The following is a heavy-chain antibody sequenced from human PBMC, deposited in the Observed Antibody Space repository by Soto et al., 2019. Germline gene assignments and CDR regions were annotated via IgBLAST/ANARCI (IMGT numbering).Heavy chain of an antibody. CDR1: GGTFSRYS. CDR3: ARPYEGGYSSNHHYYYALDV. CDR2: IVPIFGTR. D-gene: IGHD3-22*01. Sequence: QVQLVQSGAEVKKPGSSVKVSCKISGGTFSRYSISWVRQAPGQGLEWRGGIVPIFGTRNYAQKFQDRVTITTHETATTAHMELSNLRSEDTAVYYCARPYEGGYSSNHHYYYALDVWGQGTAVTVSS. V-gene: IGHV1-69*01. J-gene: IGHJ6*02.